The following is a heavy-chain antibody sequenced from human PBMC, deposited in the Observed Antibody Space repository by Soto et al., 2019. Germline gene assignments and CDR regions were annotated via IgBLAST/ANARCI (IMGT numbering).Heavy chain of an antibody. J-gene: IGHJ4*02. Sequence: QVQLQQWGAGLLNLWGPRSLTSPFMGGPFGGSYWPGTGNPPGTGLGWMGEINHSGSTTYTPSLKSRVTISVDPSKNQFSLKLTSVTAADTAVYYCARDKITGLFDYWGQGTLVTVSS. CDR3: ARDKITGLFDY. V-gene: IGHV4-34*01. CDR2: INHSGST. D-gene: IGHD2-8*02. CDR1: GGPFGGSY.